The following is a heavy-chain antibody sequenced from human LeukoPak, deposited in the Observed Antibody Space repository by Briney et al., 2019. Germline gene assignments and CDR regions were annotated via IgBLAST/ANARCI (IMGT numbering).Heavy chain of an antibody. V-gene: IGHV4-59*01. CDR1: GGSISSYY. Sequence: SETLSLTCIVPGGSISSYYWIWIRQPPGKGLEWIGYIYYSGSTNYNPSLKSRVTISVDTSKNQFSLKLSSVTAADTAVYYCARVTYSYDRSGDYSAFDIWGQGTMVTVSS. D-gene: IGHD3-22*01. CDR3: ARVTYSYDRSGDYSAFDI. J-gene: IGHJ3*02. CDR2: IYYSGST.